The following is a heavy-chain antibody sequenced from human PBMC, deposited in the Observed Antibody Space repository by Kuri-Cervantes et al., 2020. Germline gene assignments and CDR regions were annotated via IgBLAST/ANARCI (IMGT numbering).Heavy chain of an antibody. CDR3: ARDGSSSGYSRYGMDV. Sequence: GESLKISCAASGFTFSNSDMNWVRQAPGKGLEWVSGVSWNGSRTHYADSVKGRFIISRDNSKNTLSLQMNSLRAEDTAVYYCARDGSSSGYSRYGMDVWGQGTTVTVSS. D-gene: IGHD3-22*01. CDR2: VSWNGSRT. V-gene: IGHV3-19*01. CDR1: GFTFSNSD. J-gene: IGHJ6*02.